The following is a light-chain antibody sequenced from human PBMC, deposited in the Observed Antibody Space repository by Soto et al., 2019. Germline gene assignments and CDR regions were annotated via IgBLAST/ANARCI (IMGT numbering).Light chain of an antibody. CDR1: QSVSSIY. J-gene: IGKJ5*01. CDR3: QQFGTSPPST. V-gene: IGKV3-20*01. Sequence: EIVLTQSPGTLSLSPGERATLSCRASQSVSSIYFAWYQQKPGQAPRLLIYGASSRATGIPDWFSGSGSGTDFTLTISRLEPEDFAVYYCQQFGTSPPSTFGQGTRLEIK. CDR2: GAS.